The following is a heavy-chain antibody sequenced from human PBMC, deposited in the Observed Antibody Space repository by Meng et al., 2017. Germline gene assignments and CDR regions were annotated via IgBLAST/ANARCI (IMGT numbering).Heavy chain of an antibody. Sequence: QIQLVQCEAEVKSRDASEKVSVIASGYTYSSVGMHWVVQAPGQRLEWMGWINAGNGNTKYSQKFQGRVTITRDTSASTAYMELSSLRSEDTAVYYCARDRSRLSTVTLLFDPWGQGTLVTVSS. D-gene: IGHD4-17*01. CDR1: GYTYSSVG. CDR2: INAGNGNT. V-gene: IGHV1-3*01. CDR3: ARDRSRLSTVTLLFDP. J-gene: IGHJ5*02.